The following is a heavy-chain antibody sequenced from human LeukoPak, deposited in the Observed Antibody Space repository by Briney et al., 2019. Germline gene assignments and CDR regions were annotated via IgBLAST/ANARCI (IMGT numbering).Heavy chain of an antibody. J-gene: IGHJ4*02. D-gene: IGHD5-12*01. CDR1: GGSIRSGGYY. CDR3: ARGRYSGYDFDY. Sequence: SQTLSLTCTVSGGSIRSGGYYWSWIRQHPGKGLEWIGYIYYSGSTYYNPSLKSRVTISVDTSKNQFSLKLSSVTAADTAVYYCARGRYSGYDFDYWGQGTLVTVSS. V-gene: IGHV4-31*03. CDR2: IYYSGST.